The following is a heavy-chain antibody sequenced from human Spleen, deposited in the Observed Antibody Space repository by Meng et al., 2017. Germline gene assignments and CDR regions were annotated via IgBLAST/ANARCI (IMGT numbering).Heavy chain of an antibody. J-gene: IGHJ4*02. D-gene: IGHD5-18*01. V-gene: IGHV4-4*02. CDR2: IDHSGNT. CDR1: GGSISSSNW. Sequence: QPQLQESGPGLVKPSETLSLTCAVSGGSISSSNWWSWVRQPPGKGLEWIVEIDHSGNTHYNPYLRGRITISVDKSKNQFSLQLISVTAADTAIYYCARVFKGAMDAGVGDYWGQGTLVTVSS. CDR3: ARVFKGAMDAGVGDY.